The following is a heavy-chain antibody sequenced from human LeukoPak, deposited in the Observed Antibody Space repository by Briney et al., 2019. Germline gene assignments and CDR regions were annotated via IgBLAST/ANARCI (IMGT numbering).Heavy chain of an antibody. J-gene: IGHJ4*02. CDR2: IIPIFGTA. CDR1: GGTFSSYA. D-gene: IGHD2/OR15-2a*01. V-gene: IGHV1-69*13. CDR3: ASAAFYDGGGY. Sequence: GASVKVSCKASGGTFSSYAISWVRQAPGQGLEWMGGIIPIFGTANYAQKFQGRVTITADESTSTAYMELSSLRTEDTAVYYCASAAFYDGGGYWGQGTLVTVSS.